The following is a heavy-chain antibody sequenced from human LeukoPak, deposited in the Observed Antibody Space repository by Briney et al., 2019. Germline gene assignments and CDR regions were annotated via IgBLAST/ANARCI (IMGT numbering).Heavy chain of an antibody. D-gene: IGHD3-9*01. CDR3: ARVDILTGYYVEVPFDY. J-gene: IGHJ4*02. Sequence: GGSLRLSCAASGFTFSSYGMHWVRQAPGKGLEWVAFIRYDGSNKYYADSVKGRFTISRDNSKNTLYLQMNSLRAEDTAVYYCARVDILTGYYVEVPFDYWGQGTLVTVSS. V-gene: IGHV3-30*02. CDR2: IRYDGSNK. CDR1: GFTFSSYG.